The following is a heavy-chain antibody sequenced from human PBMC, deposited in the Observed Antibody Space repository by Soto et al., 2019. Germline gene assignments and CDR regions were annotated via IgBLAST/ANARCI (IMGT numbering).Heavy chain of an antibody. Sequence: QVQLVESGGGVVQPGRSLRLSCAASGFTFSSYGMHWVRQAPGKGLEWVAVIWYDGSNKYYADSVKGRFTISRDNSKNTLYLQMYSLRAEDTAVYYCAREFSSGWYRYGMDVWSQGTTVTVSS. CDR3: AREFSSGWYRYGMDV. J-gene: IGHJ6*02. V-gene: IGHV3-33*01. CDR1: GFTFSSYG. CDR2: IWYDGSNK. D-gene: IGHD6-19*01.